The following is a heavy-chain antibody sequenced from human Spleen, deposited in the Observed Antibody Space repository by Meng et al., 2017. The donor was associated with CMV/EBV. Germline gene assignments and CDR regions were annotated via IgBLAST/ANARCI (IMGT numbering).Heavy chain of an antibody. CDR1: GFTFSDYY. CDR3: ARVKSAIAVYGMDV. CDR2: ISTSGSTK. D-gene: IGHD6-19*01. V-gene: IGHV3-11*04. Sequence: GESLKISCAASGFTFSDYYMSWIRQAPGKGLEWISYISTSGSTKYYADSVKGRFTISRDNAKNSLSLQMSSLRAEDTAVYYCARVKSAIAVYGMDVWGQGTTVTVSS. J-gene: IGHJ6*02.